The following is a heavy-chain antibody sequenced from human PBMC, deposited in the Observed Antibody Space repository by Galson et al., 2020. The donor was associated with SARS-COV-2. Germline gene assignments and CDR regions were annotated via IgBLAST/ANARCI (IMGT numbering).Heavy chain of an antibody. J-gene: IGHJ6*02. V-gene: IGHV7-4-1*02. CDR2: INTNTGNP. Sequence: ASVKVPCKASGYTFTSYAMNWVRQAPGQGLDWMGWINTNTGNPTYAPGFTGRFVFSLDTSVSTAYLQISSLKAEDNAVYYCAINYYGSGSYYYYYYGMDVWGQGTTVTVSS. CDR1: GYTFTSYA. D-gene: IGHD3-10*01. CDR3: AINYYGSGSYYYYYYGMDV.